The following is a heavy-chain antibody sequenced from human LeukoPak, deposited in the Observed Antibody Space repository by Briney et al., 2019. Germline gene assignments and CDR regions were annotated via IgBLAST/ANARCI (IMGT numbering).Heavy chain of an antibody. CDR3: AGDMYYYDSSGPIPRD. D-gene: IGHD3-22*01. CDR2: ISSSSSYI. CDR1: GFTVSSNY. Sequence: GGSLRLSCAASGFTVSSNYMSWVRQAPGKGLEWVSSISSSSSYIYYADSVKGRFTISRDNAKNSLYLQMNSLRAEDTAVYYCAGDMYYYDSSGPIPRDWGQGTLVTVSS. J-gene: IGHJ4*02. V-gene: IGHV3-21*01.